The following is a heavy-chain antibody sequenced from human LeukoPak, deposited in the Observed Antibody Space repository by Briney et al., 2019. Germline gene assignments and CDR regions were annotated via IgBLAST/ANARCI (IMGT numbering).Heavy chain of an antibody. CDR1: GGTFSSYA. V-gene: IGHV1-69*13. J-gene: IGHJ3*02. CDR2: IIPIFGTA. CDR3: ARDITGTTGLGVDAFDI. D-gene: IGHD1-20*01. Sequence: ASVKVSCKASGGTFSSYAISWVRQAPGQGLEWMGGIIPIFGTANYAQKFQGRVTITADESTSTAYMELSRLRSDDTAVYYCARDITGTTGLGVDAFDIWGQGTMVTVSS.